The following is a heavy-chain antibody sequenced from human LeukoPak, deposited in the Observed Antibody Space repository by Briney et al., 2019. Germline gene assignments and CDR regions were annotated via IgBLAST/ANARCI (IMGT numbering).Heavy chain of an antibody. J-gene: IGHJ4*02. CDR2: IYSGGST. CDR3: AREQYSSSTMDY. CDR1: GFTVSSNY. V-gene: IGHV3-53*01. D-gene: IGHD6-6*01. Sequence: GGSLRLSCAASGFTVSSNYTGWVRQAPGKGLEWVSVIYSGGSTYYADSVKGRFTISRDNSKNTLYLQMNSLRAEDTAVYYCAREQYSSSTMDYWGQGTLVTVSS.